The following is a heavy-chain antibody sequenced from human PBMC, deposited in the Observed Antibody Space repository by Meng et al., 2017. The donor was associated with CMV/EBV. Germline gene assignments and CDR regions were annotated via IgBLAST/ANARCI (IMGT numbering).Heavy chain of an antibody. Sequence: ASVKVSCKASGYTFTNYGISWVRQAPGQGLEWMGWISAYNGNTNYAQKLQGRVTMTTDTSTSTAYMELRSLRSDDTAVYYCARDGHLDQNHYGMDVWGQGTTVTVSS. CDR3: ARDGHLDQNHYGMDV. V-gene: IGHV1-18*01. J-gene: IGHJ6*02. D-gene: IGHD2-2*03. CDR2: ISAYNGNT. CDR1: GYTFTNYG.